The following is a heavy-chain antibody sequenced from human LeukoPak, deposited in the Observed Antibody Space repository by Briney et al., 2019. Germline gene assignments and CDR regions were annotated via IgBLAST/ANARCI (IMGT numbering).Heavy chain of an antibody. CDR1: GGSFSGYY. J-gene: IGHJ5*02. CDR2: INHSGST. CDR3: ARGLVPTAPQYNWFDP. D-gene: IGHD1-1*01. V-gene: IGHV4-34*01. Sequence: SETLSLTCAAYGGSFSGYYWSWIRQPPGKGLEWIGEINHSGSTNYNPSLKSRVTISVDTSKNQFSLKVNSVTAADTAVYYCARGLVPTAPQYNWFDPWGRGTLVTVSS.